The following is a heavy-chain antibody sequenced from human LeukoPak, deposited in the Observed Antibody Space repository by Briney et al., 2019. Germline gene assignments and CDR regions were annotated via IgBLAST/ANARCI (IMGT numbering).Heavy chain of an antibody. CDR3: ARHLWLSGNDY. D-gene: IGHD5-18*01. Sequence: PGGSLRLSCAASGFTFSSYGMHWVRQAPGKGLEWVAVISYDGSNKYYADSVKGRFTISRDNSKNTLYLQMNNLRAEDTAVYYCARHLWLSGNDYWGQGTLVTVSS. CDR1: GFTFSSYG. V-gene: IGHV3-30*03. J-gene: IGHJ4*02. CDR2: ISYDGSNK.